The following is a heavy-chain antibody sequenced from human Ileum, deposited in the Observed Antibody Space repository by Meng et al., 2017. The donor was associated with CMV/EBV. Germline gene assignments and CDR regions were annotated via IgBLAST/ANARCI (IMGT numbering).Heavy chain of an antibody. Sequence: SETLSLTCAVSGGSITISNWWSWVRQPPGKGLEWIGEFSQSGSTNYSPSLKSRVTMSLDKSKNQLSLQLSSVTAADTAVYYCATQDAFCSVFWGQGALVTVSS. J-gene: IGHJ4*02. CDR2: FSQSGST. CDR1: GGSITISNW. V-gene: IGHV4-4*02. D-gene: IGHD2-15*01. CDR3: ATQDAFCSVF.